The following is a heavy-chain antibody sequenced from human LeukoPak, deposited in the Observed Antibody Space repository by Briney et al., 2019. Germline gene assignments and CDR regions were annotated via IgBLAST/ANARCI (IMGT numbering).Heavy chain of an antibody. J-gene: IGHJ4*02. CDR1: GGSISTYY. Sequence: SETLSLTCTVSGGSISTYYWTWIRQPPGKGLEWVGCIYYTGYTGYNPSLTSRVTISLDTSKNQFSLKLSSVTAADTAVYYCARVYYYDSSGYSYYFDYWGQGTLVTVSS. V-gene: IGHV4-59*12. CDR2: IYYTGYT. CDR3: ARVYYYDSSGYSYYFDY. D-gene: IGHD3-22*01.